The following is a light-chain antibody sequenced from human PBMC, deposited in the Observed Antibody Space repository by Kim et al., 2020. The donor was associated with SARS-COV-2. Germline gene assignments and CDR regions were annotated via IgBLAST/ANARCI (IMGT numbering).Light chain of an antibody. V-gene: IGLV3-1*01. CDR1: KLGDKY. CDR3: QAWDSGRFV. Sequence: VSPGQTASIPCSGDKLGDKYANWYQQKPGQSPLLVIYQASKRPSGIPERFSGSNSGNTATLTISGTQAMDEADYYCQAWDSGRFVFGTGTKVTVL. CDR2: QAS. J-gene: IGLJ1*01.